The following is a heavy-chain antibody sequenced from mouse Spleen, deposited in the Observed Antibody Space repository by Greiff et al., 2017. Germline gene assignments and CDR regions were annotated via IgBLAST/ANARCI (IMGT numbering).Heavy chain of an antibody. J-gene: IGHJ3*01. Sequence: QVQLKESGPGLVAPSQSLSITCTVSGFSLTSYGVHWDRQPPGKGLEWLGVIWAGGSTNYNSALMSRLSISKDNSKSQVFLKMNSLQTDDTAMYYCALLDSSGSGAYWGQGTLVTVSA. V-gene: IGHV2-9*02. D-gene: IGHD3-2*01. CDR2: IWAGGST. CDR1: GFSLTSYG. CDR3: ALLDSSGSGAY.